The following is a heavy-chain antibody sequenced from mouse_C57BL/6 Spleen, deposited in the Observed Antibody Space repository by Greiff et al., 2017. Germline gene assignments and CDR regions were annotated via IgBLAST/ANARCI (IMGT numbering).Heavy chain of an antibody. CDR2: INPSTGGT. V-gene: IGHV1-42*01. CDR1: GYSFTGYY. CDR3: ARRSYYDYRFAY. Sequence: VQLQESGPELVKPGASVKISCKASGYSFTGYYMNWVKQSPEKSLEWIGEINPSTGGTAYNQKFKAKATLTVDKSSSTAYMQLKSLTSEDSAVYYCARRSYYDYRFAYWGQGTLVTVSA. D-gene: IGHD2-4*01. J-gene: IGHJ3*01.